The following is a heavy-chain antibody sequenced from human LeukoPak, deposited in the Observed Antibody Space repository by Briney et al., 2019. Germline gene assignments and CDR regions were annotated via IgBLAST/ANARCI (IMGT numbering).Heavy chain of an antibody. CDR1: GFTSSSYA. CDR2: ISGSGGST. D-gene: IGHD3-22*01. Sequence: GGSLRLSCAASGFTSSSYAMSWVRQAPGKGLEWVSAISGSGGSTYYADSVKGRFTISRDNSKNTLYLQMNSLRAEDTAVYYCAKDSRLLRIESPGDYFDYWGQGTLVTVSS. J-gene: IGHJ4*02. CDR3: AKDSRLLRIESPGDYFDY. V-gene: IGHV3-23*01.